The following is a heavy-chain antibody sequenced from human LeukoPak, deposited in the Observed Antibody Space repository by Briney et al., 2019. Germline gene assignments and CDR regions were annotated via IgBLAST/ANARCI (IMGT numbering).Heavy chain of an antibody. CDR3: ARDWSSGWYFDY. CDR2: IYTSGST. Sequence: SETLSLTCTVSGGSISSYYWSWIRQPAGKGLEWIGRIYTSGSTNYNPSLKSRDTMSVDTSKNQFSLKLSSVTAADTAVYYCARDWSSGWYFDYWGQETLVTVSS. D-gene: IGHD6-19*01. CDR1: GGSISSYY. V-gene: IGHV4-4*07. J-gene: IGHJ4*02.